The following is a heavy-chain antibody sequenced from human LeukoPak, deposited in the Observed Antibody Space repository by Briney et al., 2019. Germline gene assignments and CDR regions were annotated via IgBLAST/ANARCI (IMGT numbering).Heavy chain of an antibody. J-gene: IGHJ6*02. CDR3: ARGGGLDV. Sequence: GGSLRLSCAASGFTFSSYWMNWARQAPGKGLEWVASINHNGNVNYYVDSVKGRFTISRDNAKNSLYLQMSNLRAEDAAVYFCARGGGLDVWGQGATVTVSS. CDR1: GFTFSSYW. D-gene: IGHD3-16*01. CDR2: INHNGNVN. V-gene: IGHV3-7*03.